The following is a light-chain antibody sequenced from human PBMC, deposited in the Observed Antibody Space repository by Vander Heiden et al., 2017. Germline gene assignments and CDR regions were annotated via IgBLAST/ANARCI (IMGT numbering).Light chain of an antibody. CDR3: QQYNNWPPLFT. CDR2: GAS. Sequence: IPPSPPTLSVSPALGAPLSCRASNCVGSNLAWYQHQPARSPRLPLYGASTRATGIPARFSGSGSGTEFTFTISSLQSEDFAVYYCQQYNNWPPLFTFGPGTKVDIK. CDR1: NCVGSN. J-gene: IGKJ3*01. V-gene: IGKV3-15*01.